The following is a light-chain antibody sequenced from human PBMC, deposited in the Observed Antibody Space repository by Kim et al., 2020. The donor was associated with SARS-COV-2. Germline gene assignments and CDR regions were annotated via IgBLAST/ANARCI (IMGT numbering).Light chain of an antibody. CDR3: QQYSTYSYS. CDR1: QSVDRW. J-gene: IGKJ2*03. V-gene: IGKV1-5*01. CDR2: DVT. Sequence: ASIGDRVSITCRASQSVDRWVAWYQQRPGKAPKLLIYDVTDLKSGVPSRFSGRGSGTEFTLTITSLQPDDFGTYYWQQYSTYSYSLGQGTKVDIK.